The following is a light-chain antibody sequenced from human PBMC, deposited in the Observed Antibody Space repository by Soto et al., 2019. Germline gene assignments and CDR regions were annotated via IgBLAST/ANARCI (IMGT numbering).Light chain of an antibody. Sequence: QSVLTQPPSASGSPGRSVTISCTGTSGDVGGYNYVSWYQQHPGKAPKLMIFEVSERPSGVPDRFSASKSGNTASLTVSGLQAEDEADYYCSSYAGSNNYVFGTGTK. CDR1: SGDVGGYNY. CDR3: SSYAGSNNYV. J-gene: IGLJ1*01. CDR2: EVS. V-gene: IGLV2-8*01.